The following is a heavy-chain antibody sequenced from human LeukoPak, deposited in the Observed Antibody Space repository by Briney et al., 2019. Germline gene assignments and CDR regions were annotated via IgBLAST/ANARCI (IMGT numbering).Heavy chain of an antibody. J-gene: IGHJ3*02. CDR3: ARGLTWIQLWFQRTNSWRRDSGDAFDI. V-gene: IGHV3-21*01. CDR2: ISSSSSYI. CDR1: GFTFSSYS. D-gene: IGHD5-18*01. Sequence: GGSLRLSCAASGFTFSSYSMNWVRQAPGKGLEWVSSISSSSSYIYYADSVKGRFTISRDNAKNSLYLQMNSLRAEDTAVYYCARGLTWIQLWFQRTNSWRRDSGDAFDIWGQGTMVTVSS.